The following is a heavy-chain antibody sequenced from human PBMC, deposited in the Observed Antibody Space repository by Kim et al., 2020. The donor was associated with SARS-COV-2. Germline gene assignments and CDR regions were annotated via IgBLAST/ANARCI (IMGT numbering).Heavy chain of an antibody. Sequence: PSFQGQVTLSADKSISTAYLQWSSLKASDTAMYYCARISIAARGGPFDYWGQGTLVTVSS. J-gene: IGHJ4*02. CDR3: ARISIAARGGPFDY. D-gene: IGHD6-6*01. V-gene: IGHV5-51*01.